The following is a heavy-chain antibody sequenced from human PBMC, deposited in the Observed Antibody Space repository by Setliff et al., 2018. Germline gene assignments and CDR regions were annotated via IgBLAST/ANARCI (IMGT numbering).Heavy chain of an antibody. Sequence: ASVKVSCKASGSTFTGYYIHWLRQAPGQGLEWMGCINPNSGDTTFAQKFHGRVTITRDTSANTVYMELSRLRYEDTAVYYCANAEVVVAPWGQGTLVTVSS. D-gene: IGHD2-15*01. J-gene: IGHJ4*02. V-gene: IGHV1-2*02. CDR1: GSTFTGYY. CDR2: INPNSGDT. CDR3: ANAEVVVAP.